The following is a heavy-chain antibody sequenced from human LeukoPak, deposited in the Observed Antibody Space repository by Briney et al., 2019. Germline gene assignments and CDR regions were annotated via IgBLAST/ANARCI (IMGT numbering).Heavy chain of an antibody. CDR2: IYPGDSDT. CDR3: ARRVSTSPLFEY. CDR1: GYRFSDYW. D-gene: IGHD5/OR15-5a*01. V-gene: IGHV5-51*01. J-gene: IGHJ4*02. Sequence: HGESLKISCKRSGYRFSDYWIGWVRQMPGKGLEWVGIIYPGDSDTRYSPSFQGQVTIWADTSITTAYLQWSGLKASDTAMYYCARRVSTSPLFEYWGQGTLVTVSS.